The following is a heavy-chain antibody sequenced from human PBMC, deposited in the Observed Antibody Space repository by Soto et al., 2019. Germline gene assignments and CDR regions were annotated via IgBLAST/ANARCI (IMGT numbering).Heavy chain of an antibody. Sequence: SETLSLTCAVYGGSFSGYYWSWIRQPPGKGLEWIGEINHSGSTNHNPSLKSRVTISVDTSKNQFSLKLSSVTAADTAVYYCARGAYGSGELKRPYGMDVWGQGTTVTVSS. CDR1: GGSFSGYY. V-gene: IGHV4-34*01. CDR3: ARGAYGSGELKRPYGMDV. D-gene: IGHD3-10*01. J-gene: IGHJ6*02. CDR2: INHSGST.